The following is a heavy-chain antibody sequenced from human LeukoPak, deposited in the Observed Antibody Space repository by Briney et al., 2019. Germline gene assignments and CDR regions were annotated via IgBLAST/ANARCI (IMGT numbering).Heavy chain of an antibody. V-gene: IGHV1-18*01. Sequence: ASVKVSCKASGYTFTSYGISWVRQAPGQGLEWMGWISAYNGNTNYAQKLQGRVTMTTDTSTSTAYMELRSLRFDDTAVYYCARDQVVPAAPYYYYGMDVWGQGTTVTVSS. D-gene: IGHD2-2*01. CDR3: ARDQVVPAAPYYYYGMDV. CDR2: ISAYNGNT. J-gene: IGHJ6*02. CDR1: GYTFTSYG.